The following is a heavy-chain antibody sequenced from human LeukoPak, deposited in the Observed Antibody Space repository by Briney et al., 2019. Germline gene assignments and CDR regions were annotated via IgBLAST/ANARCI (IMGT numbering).Heavy chain of an antibody. V-gene: IGHV4-34*01. CDR1: GGSFSGYY. Sequence: PSETLSLTCAVYGGSFSGYYWSWIRQPPGKGLEWIGEINHSGSTNYNPSLKSRVTISVDTSKNQFSLKLSSVTAADTAVYYCAKGRGKDGQNLFDYWGQGTLITVSS. J-gene: IGHJ4*02. D-gene: IGHD5-24*01. CDR2: INHSGST. CDR3: AKGRGKDGQNLFDY.